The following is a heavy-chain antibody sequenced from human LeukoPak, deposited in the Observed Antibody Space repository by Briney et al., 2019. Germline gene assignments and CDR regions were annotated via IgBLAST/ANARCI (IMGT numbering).Heavy chain of an antibody. Sequence: SETLALTCTVCGGSISSGSYYWGWGRQPGGRGVEWVGRIYSSGSTNYNPSLTSRVTISVDTSKNQFSLKLSSVTAADTAVYSCARAPYGGTSRVFDYWGQGTLVTVSS. CDR3: ARAPYGGTSRVFDY. CDR2: IYSSGST. CDR1: GGSISSGSYY. J-gene: IGHJ4*02. D-gene: IGHD4-23*01. V-gene: IGHV4-61*02.